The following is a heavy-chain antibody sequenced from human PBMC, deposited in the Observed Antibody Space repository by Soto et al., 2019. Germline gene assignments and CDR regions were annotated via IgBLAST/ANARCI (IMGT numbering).Heavy chain of an antibody. V-gene: IGHV1-3*01. Sequence: QVQLVQSGAEVKKPGASVKVSCKASGYTFTSYAMHWVRQAPGQRLEWMGWINAGNGNTKYSQKFQGRVTITRDTSASTAYMELSSRSSDDTAVYYCARSSSWSLDYWGKGTLVSVSS. CDR3: ARSSSWSLDY. CDR2: INAGNGNT. J-gene: IGHJ4*02. CDR1: GYTFTSYA. D-gene: IGHD6-13*01.